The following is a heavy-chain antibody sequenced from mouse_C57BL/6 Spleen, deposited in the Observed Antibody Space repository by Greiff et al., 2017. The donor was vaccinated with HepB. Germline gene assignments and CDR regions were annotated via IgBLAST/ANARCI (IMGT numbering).Heavy chain of an antibody. CDR1: GYAFSSSW. V-gene: IGHV1-82*01. J-gene: IGHJ1*03. CDR3: ARNGYYGNFDV. D-gene: IGHD2-2*01. CDR2: IYPGDGDT. Sequence: QVQLKQSGPELVKPGASVKISCKASGYAFSSSWMNWVKQRPGKGLEWIGRIYPGDGDTNYNGKFKGKATLTADKSSSTAYMQLSSLTSEDSAVYFCARNGYYGNFDVWGTGTTVTVSS.